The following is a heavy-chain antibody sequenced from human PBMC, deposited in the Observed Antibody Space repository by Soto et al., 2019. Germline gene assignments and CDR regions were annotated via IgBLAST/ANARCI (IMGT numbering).Heavy chain of an antibody. V-gene: IGHV3-33*07. CDR3: VRDVSDPAEDRNDAFDI. J-gene: IGHJ3*02. Sequence: PGGAQRLSHAVPGVCLTASSLDWVRHAPGKSLEWVAVLWYNGYTKYYGNSVNGRFTISRDNSKSTLFLEMNSLRADDTAVYYCVRDVSDPAEDRNDAFDIWGQGTTVTVSS. CDR2: LWYNGYTK. CDR1: GVCLTASS.